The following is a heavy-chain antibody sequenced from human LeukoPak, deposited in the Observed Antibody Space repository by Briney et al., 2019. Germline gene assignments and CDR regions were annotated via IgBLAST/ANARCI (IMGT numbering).Heavy chain of an antibody. D-gene: IGHD2-8*02. CDR3: AREADTVRGSLDY. J-gene: IGHJ4*02. CDR1: GFTFSSYS. V-gene: IGHV3-21*06. Sequence: GGSLRLSCAASGFTFSSYSMNWVRQAPGKGLEWVSFISSSSSYIYYADAVKGRFTISRDNAKNLVHVQMNSLRAEDTAVYYCAREADTVRGSLDYWGQGALVTVSS. CDR2: ISSSSSYI.